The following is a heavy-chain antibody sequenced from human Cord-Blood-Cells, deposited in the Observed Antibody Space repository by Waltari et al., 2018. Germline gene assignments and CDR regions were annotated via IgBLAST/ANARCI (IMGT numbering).Heavy chain of an antibody. J-gene: IGHJ2*01. CDR2: IEPGDSAT. D-gene: IGHD1-20*01. CDR1: GYSFTSYW. V-gene: IGHV5-51*01. CDR3: ARRKVTGTSCWYFDL. Sequence: EVQLVQSGAEVKKPGESLKISCKGSGYSFTSYWIGWVRQMLGKGLEWMGFIEPGDSATRYSQSFQGQVTFSANKSISTAYRQWSSLKASDTAMYYCARRKVTGTSCWYFDLWGRGTLVTVSS.